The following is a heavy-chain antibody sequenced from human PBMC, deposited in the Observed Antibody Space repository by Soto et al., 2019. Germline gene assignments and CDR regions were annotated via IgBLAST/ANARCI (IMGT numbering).Heavy chain of an antibody. Sequence: LGGSLRLSCAASGFTFSDYYMSWIRQAPGKGLEWVSYISSSGSTIYYADSVKGRFTISRDNAKNSLYLQMNSLRAEDTDVYYCARDPPYCSGGSYYSYYYYGMDVWGQGTTVTVSS. D-gene: IGHD2-15*01. V-gene: IGHV3-11*01. CDR1: GFTFSDYY. CDR3: ARDPPYCSGGSYYSYYYYGMDV. J-gene: IGHJ6*02. CDR2: ISSSGSTI.